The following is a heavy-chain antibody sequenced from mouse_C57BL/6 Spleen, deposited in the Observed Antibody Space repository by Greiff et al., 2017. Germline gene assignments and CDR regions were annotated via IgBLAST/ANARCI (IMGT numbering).Heavy chain of an antibody. CDR3: ARCDDCDGYFEV. CDR1: GYTFTSYW. D-gene: IGHD2-4*01. Sequence: QVQLQQPGAELVKPGASVKLSCKASGYTFTSYWMHWVKQRPGQGLEWIGMIHPNSGSTNYNEKFKSKATLTVDKSSSTAYMQLSSLTSEDSAVYYCARCDDCDGYFEVWGTGTTVTVSS. J-gene: IGHJ1*03. V-gene: IGHV1-64*01. CDR2: IHPNSGST.